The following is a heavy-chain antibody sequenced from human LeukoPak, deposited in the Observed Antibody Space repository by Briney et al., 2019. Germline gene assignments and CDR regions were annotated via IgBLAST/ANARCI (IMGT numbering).Heavy chain of an antibody. CDR2: INPSGGST. J-gene: IGHJ3*02. CDR3: ARDPGRGWLQKRVYAFDI. CDR1: GYTFTSYY. D-gene: IGHD5-24*01. V-gene: IGHV1-46*01. Sequence: ASVKVSCKASGYTFTSYYMHWVRQAPGQGLEWMGIINPSGGSTSYAQKFQGRVTMTRDTSTSTVYMELSSLRSEDTAVYYCARDPGRGWLQKRVYAFDIWGQETMVTVSS.